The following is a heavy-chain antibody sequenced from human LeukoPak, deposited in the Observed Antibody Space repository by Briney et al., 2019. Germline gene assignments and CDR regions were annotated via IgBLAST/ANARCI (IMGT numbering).Heavy chain of an antibody. J-gene: IGHJ1*01. D-gene: IGHD6-19*01. Sequence: GGSLRLSCAASGFTFSSFGMHWVRQAPGKGLEWVAVIWYDGSNKYYAHSVKGRFTISRDNSKNTLYLQINSLRAEDTAVYYCAKDRGWYKTEYFQHWGQGTLVTVSS. CDR1: GFTFSSFG. V-gene: IGHV3-33*06. CDR2: IWYDGSNK. CDR3: AKDRGWYKTEYFQH.